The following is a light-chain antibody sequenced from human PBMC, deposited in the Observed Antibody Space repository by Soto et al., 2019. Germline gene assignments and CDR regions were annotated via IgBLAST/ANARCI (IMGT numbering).Light chain of an antibody. CDR3: LQDHTSPLT. CDR2: SAS. J-gene: IGKJ1*01. CDR1: QGIRND. V-gene: IGKV1-6*01. Sequence: AIQMTQSQSSLSASVGDGVTITCRASQGIRNDLGWYQQKPGKAPKLLIYSASSLQSGVPSRFSGSGSGTDFTLTISSLQPEDFATYFCLQDHTSPLTFGQGTKVEIK.